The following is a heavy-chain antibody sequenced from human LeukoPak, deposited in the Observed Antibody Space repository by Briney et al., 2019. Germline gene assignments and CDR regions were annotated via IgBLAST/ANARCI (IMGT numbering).Heavy chain of an antibody. CDR3: ARAGWNDLFDY. V-gene: IGHV4-59*01. J-gene: IGHJ4*02. CDR1: GGSISSYY. D-gene: IGHD1-1*01. Sequence: SETLSLTCTVSGGSISSYYWSWIRQPPGKGLEWIGYIYYSGSTNYNPSLKSRVTISVDTSKNQFSLKLSSVTAADTAVYYCARAGWNDLFDYWGQGTLVTVSS. CDR2: IYYSGST.